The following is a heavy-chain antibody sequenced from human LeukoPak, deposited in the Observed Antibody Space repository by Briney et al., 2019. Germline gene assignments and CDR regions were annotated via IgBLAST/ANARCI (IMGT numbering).Heavy chain of an antibody. CDR2: INAGNGNT. D-gene: IGHD1-26*01. V-gene: IGHV1-3*01. CDR3: ARSPSGSFDYFDY. CDR1: GYTFTSYA. Sequence: ASVKVSCKASGYTFTSYAMHWVRQAPGQRLEWMGWINAGNGNTKYPQKFQGRVTITRDTSASTAHMELSSLRSEDTAVYYCARSPSGSFDYFDYWGQGTLVTVSS. J-gene: IGHJ4*02.